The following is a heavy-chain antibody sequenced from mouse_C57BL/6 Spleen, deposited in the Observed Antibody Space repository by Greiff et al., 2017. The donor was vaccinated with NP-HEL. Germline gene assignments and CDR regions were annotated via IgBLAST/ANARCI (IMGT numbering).Heavy chain of an antibody. CDR2: IDPSDSYT. J-gene: IGHJ3*01. D-gene: IGHD1-1*01. CDR1: GYTFTSYW. V-gene: IGHV1-59*01. CDR3: ASGYGSSYDAY. Sequence: QVQLQQSGAELVRPGTSVKLSCKASGYTFTSYWMHWVKQRPGQGLEWIGVIDPSDSYTNYNQKFKGKATLTVDTSSSTAYMQLSSLTSEDSAVYYCASGYGSSYDAYWGQGTLVTVSA.